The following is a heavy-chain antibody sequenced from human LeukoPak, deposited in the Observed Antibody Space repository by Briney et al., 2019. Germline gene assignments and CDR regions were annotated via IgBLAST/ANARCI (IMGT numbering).Heavy chain of an antibody. CDR2: VNPQTGNT. CDR3: ARDLADNFYVMDV. D-gene: IGHD3-3*01. CDR1: GYVFRDHY. V-gene: IGHV1-2*02. J-gene: IGHJ6*02. Sequence: GASVKVSCKASGYVFRDHYLHWVRQAPGQGLEWMGWVNPQTGNTLYAQKFDGRVTMTSDTSISTVYMELRGLTSDDTAIFYCARDLADNFYVMDVWGQGTTVIVSS.